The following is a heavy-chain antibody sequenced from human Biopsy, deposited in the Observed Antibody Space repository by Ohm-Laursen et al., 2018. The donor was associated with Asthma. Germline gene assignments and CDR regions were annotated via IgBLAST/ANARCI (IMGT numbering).Heavy chain of an antibody. CDR1: GTHFGSYN. D-gene: IGHD2-21*02. CDR3: ASYEVVTSILPLDV. CDR2: ISYDGSKR. Sequence: SLRLSCAASGTHFGSYNMHWVRQAPGKGLEWVALISYDGSKRHSADSVRGRFTISRDNSKNTLYLQMNSLRAEDTAVYYCASYEVVTSILPLDVWGQGTTVTVSS. J-gene: IGHJ6*02. V-gene: IGHV3-30*03.